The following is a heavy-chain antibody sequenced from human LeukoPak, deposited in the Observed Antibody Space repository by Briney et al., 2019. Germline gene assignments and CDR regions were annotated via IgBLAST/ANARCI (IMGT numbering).Heavy chain of an antibody. Sequence: ASVKVSCKASGGTFSSYAISWVRQAPGQGLEWMGRIIPILGIANYAQKFQGRVTITADKSTSTAYMELSSLRSEDTAVYYCAREAIVVVVAATPFDYWGQGTLVTVSS. J-gene: IGHJ4*02. CDR3: AREAIVVVVAATPFDY. V-gene: IGHV1-69*04. CDR2: IIPILGIA. CDR1: GGTFSSYA. D-gene: IGHD2-15*01.